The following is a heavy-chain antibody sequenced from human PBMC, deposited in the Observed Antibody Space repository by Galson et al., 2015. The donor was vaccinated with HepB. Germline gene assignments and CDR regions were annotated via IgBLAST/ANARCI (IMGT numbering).Heavy chain of an antibody. J-gene: IGHJ3*02. CDR1: GYTFTSYG. Sequence: SVKVSCKASGYTFTSYGISWVRQAPGQGLEWMGWISAYNGNTNYAQKLQGRVTMTTDTSTSTAYMELRSLRSDDTAVYYCARESGGDSNEIDAFDIWGQGTMVTVSS. CDR3: ARESGGDSNEIDAFDI. D-gene: IGHD4-11*01. V-gene: IGHV1-18*04. CDR2: ISAYNGNT.